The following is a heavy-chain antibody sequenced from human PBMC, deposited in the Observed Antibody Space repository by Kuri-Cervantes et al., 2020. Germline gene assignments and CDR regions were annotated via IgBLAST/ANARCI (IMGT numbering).Heavy chain of an antibody. CDR1: GFTFSSYA. Sequence: GESLKISCAASGFTFSSYAMSWVRRAPGKGLEWLSYIGSNSDSIYYADSVKGRFTISRDNAENSLYLQMNSLRDEDTAVYYCARDDSISWWFEYWGQGTLVTVSS. D-gene: IGHD2-15*01. CDR2: IGSNSDSI. J-gene: IGHJ4*02. CDR3: ARDDSISWWFEY. V-gene: IGHV3-48*02.